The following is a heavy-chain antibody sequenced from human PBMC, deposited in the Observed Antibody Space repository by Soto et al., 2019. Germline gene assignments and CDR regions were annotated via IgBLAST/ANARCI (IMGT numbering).Heavy chain of an antibody. Sequence: GGSLRLSCAASGFTFNNYAMKWVRQAPGKGLEWVATISATGGSTDYADSVKGRFTISSDNSKNTLYLQMNGLRVQDTAVYYCAKDRLAGNFDYWGQGTQVTVSS. J-gene: IGHJ4*02. CDR3: AKDRLAGNFDY. V-gene: IGHV3-23*01. CDR2: ISATGGST. CDR1: GFTFNNYA.